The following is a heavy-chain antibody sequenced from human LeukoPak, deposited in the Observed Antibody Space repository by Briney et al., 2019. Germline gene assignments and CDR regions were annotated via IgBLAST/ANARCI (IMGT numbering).Heavy chain of an antibody. CDR3: ASGVTSNWSHLGY. CDR1: GYTFTGYY. Sequence: ASVKVSCKASGYTFTGYYMHWVRQAPGQGLEWMGWINPNSGGTNYAQKFQGRDTMTRDTSISTAYMELSRLRSDDTAVYYCASGVTSNWSHLGYWGQGTLVTVSS. V-gene: IGHV1-2*02. D-gene: IGHD3-3*01. CDR2: INPNSGGT. J-gene: IGHJ4*02.